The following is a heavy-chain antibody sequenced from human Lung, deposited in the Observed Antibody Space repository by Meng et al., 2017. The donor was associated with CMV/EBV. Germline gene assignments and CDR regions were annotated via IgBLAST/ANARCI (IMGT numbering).Heavy chain of an antibody. V-gene: IGHV7-4-1*02. CDR3: ARDSPLDGYSLLDY. CDR1: GTPLTSIA. D-gene: IGHD5-18*01. Sequence: SAAQLKQTGAALKFSCRPSGTPLTSIAFNWGRQAPGTVPDWMGWIHPNPGNPTDDQGFTGRFVFSLDTSVSTAYLQINSLRADDTAVYYCARDSPLDGYSLLDYWGQGTLVTVSS. J-gene: IGHJ4*02. CDR2: IHPNPGNP.